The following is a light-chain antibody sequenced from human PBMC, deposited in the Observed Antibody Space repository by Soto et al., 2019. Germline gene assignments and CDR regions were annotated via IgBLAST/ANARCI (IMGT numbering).Light chain of an antibody. V-gene: IGLV2-14*01. CDR1: SSDVGGYNY. CDR2: EVS. CDR3: SSRTSTTSYV. Sequence: QSALTQPASVSGSPGQSITISCTGSSSDVGGYNYVSWYQQHPGKAPKLIIYEVSSRPSGVSNRFSGSKSGDTASLTILGLQAEDEADYYCSSRTSTTSYVFGTGTKVTVL. J-gene: IGLJ1*01.